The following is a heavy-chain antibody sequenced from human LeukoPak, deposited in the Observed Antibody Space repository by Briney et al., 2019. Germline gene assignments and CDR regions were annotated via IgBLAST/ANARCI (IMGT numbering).Heavy chain of an antibody. CDR3: ASRGAAWAFDI. V-gene: IGHV3-48*01. CDR2: ISSSSSTI. Sequence: GASVKVSCKASGYTFTSYDINWVRQAPGKGLEWVSYISSSSSTIYYADSVKGRFTISRDNAKNSLYLQMNSLRAEDTAVYYCASRGAAWAFDIWGQGTMVTVSS. J-gene: IGHJ3*02. D-gene: IGHD6-25*01. CDR1: GYTFTSYD.